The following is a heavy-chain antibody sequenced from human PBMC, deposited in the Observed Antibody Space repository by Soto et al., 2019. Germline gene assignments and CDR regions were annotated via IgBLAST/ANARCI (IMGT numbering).Heavy chain of an antibody. Sequence: LRLSCAASGLTFSSYAMSWVRQAPGKGLEWVSAISGRGGSTYYADSVKGRFTISRDNSKNTLYLQMNSLRADDTAVYYCAKDSTYYDLWSGSSPGYYGMDVWGQWTTVTVSS. D-gene: IGHD3-3*01. CDR1: GLTFSSYA. CDR2: ISGRGGST. J-gene: IGHJ6*01. V-gene: IGHV3-23*01. CDR3: AKDSTYYDLWSGSSPGYYGMDV.